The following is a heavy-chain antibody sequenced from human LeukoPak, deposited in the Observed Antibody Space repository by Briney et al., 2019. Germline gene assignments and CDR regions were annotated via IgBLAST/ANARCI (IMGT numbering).Heavy chain of an antibody. CDR2: ISSSSSYI. D-gene: IGHD3-10*01. Sequence: PGGSLRLSCAASGFTFSSYNMSWVRQAPGKGLEWVSSISSSSSYIYYADSVKGRFTISRDNAKNSLYLQMNSLRAEDTAVYYCARGMYYYSSGSSFDNWRQGTLVTVSS. CDR3: ARGMYYYSSGSSFDN. V-gene: IGHV3-21*01. CDR1: GFTFSSYN. J-gene: IGHJ4*02.